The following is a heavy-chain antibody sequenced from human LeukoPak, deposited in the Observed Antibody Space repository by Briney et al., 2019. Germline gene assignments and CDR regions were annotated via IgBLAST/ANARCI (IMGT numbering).Heavy chain of an antibody. CDR2: IYYSGRT. CDR3: ARTTRSEYYYGMDV. J-gene: IGHJ6*02. V-gene: IGHV4-39*01. Sequence: PSETLSLTCTVSGGSISSYYWGWIRQPPGRGLEWIGSIYYSGRTYYNPSLKSRVTISVDTSKNQFSLNLSSVTAADTAVYYCARTTRSEYYYGMDVWGQGTTVTVSS. D-gene: IGHD1-14*01. CDR1: GGSISSYY.